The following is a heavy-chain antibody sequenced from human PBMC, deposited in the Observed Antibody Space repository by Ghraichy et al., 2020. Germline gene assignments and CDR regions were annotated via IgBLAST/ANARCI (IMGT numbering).Heavy chain of an antibody. CDR3: ARGGYSYGYVYYYYYGMDV. V-gene: IGHV4-59*01. CDR1: GGSISSYY. D-gene: IGHD5-18*01. Sequence: SETLSLTCTVSGGSISSYYWSWIRQPPGKGLEWIGYIYCSGSTNYNPSLKSRVTISVDTSKNQFSLKLSSVTAADTAVYYCARGGYSYGYVYYYYYGMDVWGQGTTVTVSS. CDR2: IYCSGST. J-gene: IGHJ6*02.